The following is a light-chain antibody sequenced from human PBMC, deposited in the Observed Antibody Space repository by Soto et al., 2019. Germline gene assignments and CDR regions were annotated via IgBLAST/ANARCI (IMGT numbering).Light chain of an antibody. V-gene: IGLV1-44*01. Sequence: QSVLTQPPSASGTPGQTVAISCSGSNSKFGSNTVNWYQQFPGTAPKLVIYGNNQRPSGVPDLFSGSNSDPSASLAISGLLSEDESDYYCATWADSMNGWVFGGGTKLTVL. CDR1: NSKFGSNT. CDR2: GNN. J-gene: IGLJ3*02. CDR3: ATWADSMNGWV.